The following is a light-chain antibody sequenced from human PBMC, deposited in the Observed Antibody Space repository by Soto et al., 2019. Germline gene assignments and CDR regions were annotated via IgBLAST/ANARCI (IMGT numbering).Light chain of an antibody. CDR2: GNS. CDR1: SSYIGAGYD. Sequence: QSVLTQPPSVSGAPGQRVTISCTGSSSYIGAGYDVHWYQQLPGTAPKLLIYGNSNRPSGVPDRFSGSKSGTSASLAITGLQAGDEADYYCQSYDSSLSGYVFGTGTKVTVL. J-gene: IGLJ1*01. CDR3: QSYDSSLSGYV. V-gene: IGLV1-40*01.